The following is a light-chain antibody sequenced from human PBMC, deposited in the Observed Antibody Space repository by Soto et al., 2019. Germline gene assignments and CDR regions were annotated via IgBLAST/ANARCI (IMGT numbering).Light chain of an antibody. CDR2: DAS. CDR3: QQYNNWWT. CDR1: QSVSSY. Sequence: EILNNHSPATLALSPGERAALSCRASQSVSSYLAWYQQKPGQAPSLFIYDASSRATGIPARFSGSGSGTEFTLTISSLQSEDFAVYYCQQYNNWWTFGQGTKVDI. V-gene: IGKV3D-15*01. J-gene: IGKJ1*01.